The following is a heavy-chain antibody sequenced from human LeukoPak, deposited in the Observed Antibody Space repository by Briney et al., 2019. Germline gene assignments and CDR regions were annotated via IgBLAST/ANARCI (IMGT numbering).Heavy chain of an antibody. J-gene: IGHJ5*02. CDR1: GGSFSGYY. V-gene: IGHV4-34*01. CDR3: ARDRSGSYSEGDWFDP. D-gene: IGHD1-26*01. Sequence: SETLSLTCAVYGGSFSGYYWSWIRQPPGKGLEWIGEINHSESTNYNPSLKSRVTISVDTSKNQFSLMLSSVTAADTAVYYCARDRSGSYSEGDWFDPWGQGTLVTVSS. CDR2: INHSEST.